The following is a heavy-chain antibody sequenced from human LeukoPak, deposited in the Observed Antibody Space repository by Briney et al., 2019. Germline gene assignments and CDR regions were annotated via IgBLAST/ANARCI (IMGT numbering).Heavy chain of an antibody. CDR1: GGSISNKY. Sequence: SETLSLTCTVSGGSISNKYWSWIRQPPGKGLEWIGEINHSGSTKYNPSLKSRVTISVDTSKKQFSLKLSSVTAADTAVYYCARRVGRYFGERAYYYNYMDVWGKGTTVTISS. D-gene: IGHD3-10*01. J-gene: IGHJ6*03. CDR3: ARRVGRYFGERAYYYNYMDV. CDR2: INHSGST. V-gene: IGHV4-34*01.